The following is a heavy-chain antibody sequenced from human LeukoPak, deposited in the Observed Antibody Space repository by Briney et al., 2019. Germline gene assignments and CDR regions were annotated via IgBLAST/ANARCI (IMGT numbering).Heavy chain of an antibody. CDR2: IYYSGST. J-gene: IGHJ6*02. Sequence: PSETLSLTCSVSGGSMNSYYWSWIRQSPGKGLEWIGYIYYSGSTNHNPSLKSRVTISVDTSKNQFSLKLNSVTAADTAVYYCARGSMGGSGTSYKDFYYGMDVWGQGTTVTVSS. CDR3: ARGSMGGSGTSYKDFYYGMDV. CDR1: GGSMNSYY. D-gene: IGHD3-10*01. V-gene: IGHV4-59*12.